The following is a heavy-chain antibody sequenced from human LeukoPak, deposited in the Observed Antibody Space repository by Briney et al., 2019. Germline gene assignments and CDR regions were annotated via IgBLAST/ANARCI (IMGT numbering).Heavy chain of an antibody. J-gene: IGHJ4*02. CDR3: ARAPLDSSGYYYGYYFDY. CDR2: IIPIFGTA. CDR1: GYTFTSYG. Sequence: SVKVSCKASGYTFTSYGISWVRQAPGQGLEWMGGIIPIFGTANYAQKFQGRVTITADESTSTAYMELSSLRSEDTAVYYCARAPLDSSGYYYGYYFDYWGQGTLVTVSS. V-gene: IGHV1-69*13. D-gene: IGHD3-22*01.